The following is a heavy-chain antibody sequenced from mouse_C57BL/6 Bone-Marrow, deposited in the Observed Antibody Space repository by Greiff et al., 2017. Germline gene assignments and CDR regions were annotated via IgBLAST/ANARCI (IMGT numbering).Heavy chain of an antibody. CDR3: ERGPLCYLCWYFEV. CDR2: IHPNSGST. D-gene: IGHD6-5*01. Sequence: QVQLQQPGAELVKPGASVKLSCKASGYTFTSYWMHWVKQRPGQGLEWIGMIHPNSGSTNYNEKFKSKATLTVDKSSSTAYMQLSSLTSENSAVYYCERGPLCYLCWYFEVWGTGTTAPVSS. CDR1: GYTFTSYW. J-gene: IGHJ1*03. V-gene: IGHV1-64*01.